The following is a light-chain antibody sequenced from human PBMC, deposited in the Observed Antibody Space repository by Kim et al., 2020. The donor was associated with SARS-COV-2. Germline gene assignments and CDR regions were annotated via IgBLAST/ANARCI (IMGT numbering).Light chain of an antibody. CDR2: QDT. V-gene: IGLV3-1*01. CDR3: QAGDSNTGVV. CDR1: DWGNND. Sequence: PGQTATRTGSGNDWGNNDVCWWQQKPGQSPVLVLYQDTRRPSGIPGRFSGSNAGNTATLTIGGTQAVDEGDYYGQAGDSNTGVVFGGGTQLTVL. J-gene: IGLJ2*01.